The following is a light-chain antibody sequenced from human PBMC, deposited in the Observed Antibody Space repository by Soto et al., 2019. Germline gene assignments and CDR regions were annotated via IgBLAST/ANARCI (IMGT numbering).Light chain of an antibody. CDR3: QQYYTTPRT. Sequence: DIVMTQSPDSLAVSLGERATINCKSSQSVLYSSNNKNYVAWYQQKPGQSPKLLISWASTRESGVPDRFSGSESVTDFTLAISILQAEDVAVYRCQQYYTTPRTFGQGTKVEIK. J-gene: IGKJ1*01. V-gene: IGKV4-1*01. CDR2: WAS. CDR1: QSVLYSSNNKNY.